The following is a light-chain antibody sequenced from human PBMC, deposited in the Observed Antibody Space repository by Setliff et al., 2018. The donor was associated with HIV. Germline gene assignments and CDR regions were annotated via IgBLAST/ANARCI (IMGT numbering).Light chain of an antibody. CDR1: TSNIGRNA. J-gene: IGLJ3*02. Sequence: QSALTQPPSVSGTPGQRVTISCSGSTSNIGRNAVYWYQQIPGTAPKLLMSRNNLRPSGVPDRFSGSKSGTSASLAISGLQSEDEVDYYCATWDDNLSGLVFGGGTKVTVL. CDR2: RNN. V-gene: IGLV1-44*01. CDR3: ATWDDNLSGLV.